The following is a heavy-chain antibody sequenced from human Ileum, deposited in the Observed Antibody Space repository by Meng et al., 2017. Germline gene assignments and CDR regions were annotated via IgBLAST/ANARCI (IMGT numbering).Heavy chain of an antibody. D-gene: IGHD1-26*01. CDR3: ARDREPSSYYGLDV. V-gene: IGHV3-7*01. CDR2: IKQDGSDT. J-gene: IGHJ6*02. CDR1: GFTFSSRY. Sequence: GESLKISCAASGFTFSSRYMSWVRQAPGKGLEWVANIKQDGSDTFYVDSVKGRFTISRDNAKNSLYLQMDSLRAEDTAIYYCARDREPSSYYGLDVWGRGTTVTVS.